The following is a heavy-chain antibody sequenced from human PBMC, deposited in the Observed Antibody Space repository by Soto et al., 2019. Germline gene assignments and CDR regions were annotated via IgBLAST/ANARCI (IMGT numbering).Heavy chain of an antibody. CDR2: ISYDGSNK. CDR3: AKDGGRWYPSPDYYYGMDV. CDR1: GFTFSSYG. V-gene: IGHV3-30*18. J-gene: IGHJ6*02. D-gene: IGHD6-13*01. Sequence: QVQLVESGGGVVQPGRSLRLSCAASGFTFSSYGMHWVRQAPGKGLECAAVISYDGSNKYYPDSVKGRFTIPRDNSKITLYLQMNSLRAEDTAVYYCAKDGGRWYPSPDYYYGMDVWGHGTTVTVAS.